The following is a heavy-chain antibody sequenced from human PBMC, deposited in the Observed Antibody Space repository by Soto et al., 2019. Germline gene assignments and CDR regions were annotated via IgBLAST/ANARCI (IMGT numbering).Heavy chain of an antibody. J-gene: IGHJ5*02. D-gene: IGHD6-6*01. V-gene: IGHV3-33*01. Sequence: GGSLRLSCAASGFTFSSYGMHWVRQAPGKGLEWVAVIWYDGSNKYYADFVKGRFTISRDNSKNTLYLQMNSLRAEDTAVYYCAREYSSSSEFDPWGQGTLVTVSS. CDR1: GFTFSSYG. CDR3: AREYSSSSEFDP. CDR2: IWYDGSNK.